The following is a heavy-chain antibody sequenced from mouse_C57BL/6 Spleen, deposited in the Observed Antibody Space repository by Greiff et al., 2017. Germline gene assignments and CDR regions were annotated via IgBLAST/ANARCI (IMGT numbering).Heavy chain of an antibody. CDR2: INPNYGTT. J-gene: IGHJ4*01. CDR1: GYSFTDYN. Sequence: VQLQQSGPELVKPGASVKISCKASGYSFTDYNMNWVKQSNGKSLEWIVVINPNYGTTSYNQKFKGKATLTVVQSSSTAYMQLNSRTSEDSAVYYCAISGYDYDGAYAMDYWGQGTSVTVSS. CDR3: AISGYDYDGAYAMDY. D-gene: IGHD2-4*01. V-gene: IGHV1-39*01.